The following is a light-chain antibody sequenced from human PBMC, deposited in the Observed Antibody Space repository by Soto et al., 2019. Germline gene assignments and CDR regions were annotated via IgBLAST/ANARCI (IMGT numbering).Light chain of an antibody. CDR1: SSDVGGYNY. CDR3: SSYTSSSTRV. J-gene: IGLJ1*01. Sequence: QSVLTQPASVSGSPGQSITISCTGTSSDVGGYNYVSWYQQHPDKAPKLMIYEVSNRPSGVSNRFSGSKSGNTASLTISGLQAEDEADYYCSSYTSSSTRVFGTGTQLTVL. CDR2: EVS. V-gene: IGLV2-14*01.